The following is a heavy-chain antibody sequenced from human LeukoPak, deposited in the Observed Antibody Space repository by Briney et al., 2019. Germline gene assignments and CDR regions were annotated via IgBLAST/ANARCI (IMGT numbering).Heavy chain of an antibody. J-gene: IGHJ4*02. CDR3: ARDQGIVVVPAANDY. CDR2: IKQDGSEK. D-gene: IGHD2-2*01. V-gene: IGHV3-7*01. Sequence: GGSLRLSCAASGFTFSSYWMSWVRQAPGKGLEWVANIKQDGSEKYYVDSVKGRFTISRDNAKNSLYLQMNSLGAEDTAVYYCARDQGIVVVPAANDYWGQGTLVTVSS. CDR1: GFTFSSYW.